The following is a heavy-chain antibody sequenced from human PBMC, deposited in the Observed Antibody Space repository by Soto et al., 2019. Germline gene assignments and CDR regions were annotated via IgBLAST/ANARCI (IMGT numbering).Heavy chain of an antibody. CDR1: GFTFSSYA. Sequence: GGSLRLSCAASGFTFSSYAMNWVRQAPGKGLECVSVISGSDGSTYYADSVKGRFTISRDNSKNTLYLQMSSLRAEDTAVYYCARTSGYAFEDWGQGTLVTVSS. D-gene: IGHD5-12*01. CDR2: ISGSDGST. CDR3: ARTSGYAFED. V-gene: IGHV3-23*01. J-gene: IGHJ4*02.